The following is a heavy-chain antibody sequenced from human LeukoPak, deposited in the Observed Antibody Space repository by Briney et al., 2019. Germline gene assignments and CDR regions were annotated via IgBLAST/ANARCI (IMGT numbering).Heavy chain of an antibody. V-gene: IGHV3-7*01. CDR1: GFTSTSYW. CDR2: IKENGNEQ. Sequence: GGSLRLSCEASGFTSTSYWMSWVRQAPGKGPEWVAHIKENGNEQYYADSVKGRFTISRDNVKQSLGLQMNSLRVEDTAVYYCARGPGDFDASDIWGQGTMVTVSS. D-gene: IGHD1-14*01. J-gene: IGHJ3*02. CDR3: ARGPGDFDASDI.